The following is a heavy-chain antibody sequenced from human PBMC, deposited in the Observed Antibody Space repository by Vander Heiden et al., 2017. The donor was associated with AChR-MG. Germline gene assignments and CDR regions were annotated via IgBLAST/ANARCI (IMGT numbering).Heavy chain of an antibody. CDR1: GFSLTTYGVG. D-gene: IGHD6-13*01. CDR2: VYWDDDN. CDR3: AHRREWRGSWDTGYFDY. Sequence: QITLKESGPTLVKPTQALALTCTFSGFSLTTYGVGLGWIRQPPGKALEWLAFVYWDDDNRYNPSLKSRLSLTKDTSKNQVVLTMTDMDPVDTATYFCAHRREWRGSWDTGYFDYWGQGALVTVSS. J-gene: IGHJ4*02. V-gene: IGHV2-5*02.